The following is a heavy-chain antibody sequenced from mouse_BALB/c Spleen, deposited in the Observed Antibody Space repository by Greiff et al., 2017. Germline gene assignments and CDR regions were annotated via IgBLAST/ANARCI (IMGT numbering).Heavy chain of an antibody. J-gene: IGHJ2*01. Sequence: EVQVVESGGGLVQPGGSRKLSCAASGFTFSSFGMHWVRQAPEKGLEWVAYISSGSSTIYYADTVKGRFTISRDNPKNTLFLQMTSLRSEDTAMYYCARGTGFFDYWGQGTTLTVSS. V-gene: IGHV5-17*02. CDR3: ARGTGFFDY. CDR1: GFTFSSFG. CDR2: ISSGSSTI. D-gene: IGHD3-1*01.